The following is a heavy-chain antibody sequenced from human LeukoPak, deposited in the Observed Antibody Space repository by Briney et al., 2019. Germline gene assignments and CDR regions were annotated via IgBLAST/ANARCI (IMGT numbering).Heavy chain of an antibody. CDR2: INPSGGST. D-gene: IGHD3-16*01. J-gene: IGHJ3*02. Sequence: GASVTVSCKASGYTFTSYYMHWVRQAPGQGLEWMGIINPSGGSTSYAQKFQGRVTMTRDTSTSTVYMELSRLRSDDTAVYYCARDLADAFDIWGQGTMVTVSS. CDR3: ARDLADAFDI. V-gene: IGHV1-46*01. CDR1: GYTFTSYY.